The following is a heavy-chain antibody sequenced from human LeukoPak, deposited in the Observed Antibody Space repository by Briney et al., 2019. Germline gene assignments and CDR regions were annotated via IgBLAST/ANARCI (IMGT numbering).Heavy chain of an antibody. CDR3: AREGNDDFWSGYYNPCNWFDP. D-gene: IGHD3-3*01. Sequence: ASVKVSCKASGYTFTSYDINWVRQATGQGLEWMGWMNPNSGNTGYAQKFQGRVTITRNTSISTAYMELSSLRSEDTAVYYCAREGNDDFWSGYYNPCNWFDPWGQGTLVTVSS. V-gene: IGHV1-8*03. CDR2: MNPNSGNT. J-gene: IGHJ5*02. CDR1: GYTFTSYD.